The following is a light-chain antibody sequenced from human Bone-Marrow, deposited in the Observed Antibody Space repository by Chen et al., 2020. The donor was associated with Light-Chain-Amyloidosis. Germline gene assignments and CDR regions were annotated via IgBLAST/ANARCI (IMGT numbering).Light chain of an antibody. J-gene: IGLJ3*02. Sequence: QSVLTQPPSASGTPGQRVTISCSGSNSNIGGNTVNWYQQLPGTAPKLLIFANNQRPSGGPDRFSGSKSGTSASLAISGLQSEDEAVYSCAAWDDSLNGRVFGGGTKLTVL. V-gene: IGLV1-44*01. CDR2: ANN. CDR1: NSNIGGNT. CDR3: AAWDDSLNGRV.